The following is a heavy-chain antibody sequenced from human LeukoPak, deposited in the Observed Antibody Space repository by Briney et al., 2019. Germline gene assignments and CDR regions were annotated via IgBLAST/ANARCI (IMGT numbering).Heavy chain of an antibody. Sequence: QPGGSLRLSCAASRFTFNSYAMSWVRQAPGKGLEWVSVIGGSNGITFYADSVKGRFTISRDNSKNTLYLQMNSLRAEDTAVYFCARGGGLDVWGQGATVTVSS. V-gene: IGHV3-23*01. J-gene: IGHJ6*02. D-gene: IGHD3-16*01. CDR3: ARGGGLDV. CDR2: IGGSNGIT. CDR1: RFTFNSYA.